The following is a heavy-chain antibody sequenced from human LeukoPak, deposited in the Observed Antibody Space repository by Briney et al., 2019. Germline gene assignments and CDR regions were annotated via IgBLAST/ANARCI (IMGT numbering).Heavy chain of an antibody. CDR3: ARDQVSVAGTGIDY. CDR2: ISYDGISK. CDR1: GITFSNYC. J-gene: IGHJ4*02. D-gene: IGHD6-13*01. Sequence: GGSLRLSCAASGITFSNYCMHWVRQAPGKGPEWVALISYDGISKFYADSVQGRFTISRDNSKNTLYLQMNSLRAEDTAVYYCARDQVSVAGTGIDYWGQGTLVTVSS. V-gene: IGHV3-30*03.